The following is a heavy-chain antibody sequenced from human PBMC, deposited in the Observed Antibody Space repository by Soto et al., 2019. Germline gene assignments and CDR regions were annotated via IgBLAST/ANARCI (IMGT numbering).Heavy chain of an antibody. J-gene: IGHJ6*02. CDR2: INHSGST. V-gene: IGHV4-34*01. CDR3: ARAEVVVVVPAAISYYYGMDV. D-gene: IGHD2-2*02. Sequence: PSETLSLTCAVYGGSFSGYYWSWIRQPPGKGLEWIGEINHSGSTNYNPSLKSRVTISVDTSKNQFSLKLSSVTAADTAVYYCARAEVVVVVPAAISYYYGMDVWGQGTTVTVSS. CDR1: GGSFSGYY.